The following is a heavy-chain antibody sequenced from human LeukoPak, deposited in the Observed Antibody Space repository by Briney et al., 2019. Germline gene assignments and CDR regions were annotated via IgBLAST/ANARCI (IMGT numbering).Heavy chain of an antibody. V-gene: IGHV4-59*01. D-gene: IGHD3-3*01. CDR2: IYYSGST. CDR1: GGSISSYY. CDR3: ARDHNDFGYGMDV. Sequence: PSETLSLTCTVSGGSISSYYWSWIRQPPGKGLEWIGYIYYSGSTNYNPSLKSRVTISVDTSKNQFSLKLSPVTAADTAVYYCARDHNDFGYGMDVWGQGTTVTVSS. J-gene: IGHJ6*02.